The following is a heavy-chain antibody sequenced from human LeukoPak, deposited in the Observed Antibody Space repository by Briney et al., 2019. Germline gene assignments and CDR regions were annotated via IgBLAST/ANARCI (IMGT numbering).Heavy chain of an antibody. CDR1: GGTFSSYA. J-gene: IGHJ5*02. V-gene: IGHV1-69*13. Sequence: SVKVSCKASGGTFSSYAISWVRQAPGQGLEWMGGIIPIFGTANYAQKFQGRVTITADESTSTAYMELRSLRSDDTAVYYCARHKSGGYYSNWFDPWGQGTLVTVSS. CDR3: ARHKSGGYYSNWFDP. CDR2: IIPIFGTA. D-gene: IGHD3-22*01.